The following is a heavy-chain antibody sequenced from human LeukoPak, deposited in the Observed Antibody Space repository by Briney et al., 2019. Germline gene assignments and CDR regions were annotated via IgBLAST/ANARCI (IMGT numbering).Heavy chain of an antibody. Sequence: GGSLRLSCAASGFTFSTYIMTWVRQTPGKGLEWVSSISAGGGGIYYADSVKGRFTVSRDDSKNTLYLQMNSLRVEDTALYYCAKESNGRRFDFDYWGQGTLATVSS. D-gene: IGHD1-26*01. J-gene: IGHJ4*02. CDR3: AKESNGRRFDFDY. CDR1: GFTFSTYI. V-gene: IGHV3-23*01. CDR2: ISAGGGGI.